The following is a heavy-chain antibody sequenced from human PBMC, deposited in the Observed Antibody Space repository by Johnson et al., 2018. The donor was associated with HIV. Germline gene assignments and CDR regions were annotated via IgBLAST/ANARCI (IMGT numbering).Heavy chain of an antibody. D-gene: IGHD2-8*01. CDR2: ISCNGATT. V-gene: IGHV3-20*04. Sequence: VQLVESGGGVVRPGGSLRLSCAASGFIFDDYDMNWVRQAPGEGLEWVSSISCNGATTDYTDSVKGRFTISRDNSKKSLFLKMTSLRAEDTAFYYCATRGNYCTDGICHDAFDFWGRGTMVTVSS. CDR3: ATRGNYCTDGICHDAFDF. CDR1: GFIFDDYD. J-gene: IGHJ3*01.